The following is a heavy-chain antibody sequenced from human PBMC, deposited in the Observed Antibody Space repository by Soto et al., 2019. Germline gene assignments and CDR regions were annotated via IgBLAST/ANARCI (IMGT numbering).Heavy chain of an antibody. CDR3: ARDLAYSSGWYDLFDY. Sequence: ASVKVSCKASGYTFAIYGISWVRHAPGQGLEWMGWISAYNGNTNYAQKLQGRVTMTTDTSTSTAYMELRSLRSDDTAVYYCARDLAYSSGWYDLFDYWGQGTLVTVSS. CDR1: GYTFAIYG. CDR2: ISAYNGNT. V-gene: IGHV1-18*01. J-gene: IGHJ4*02. D-gene: IGHD6-19*01.